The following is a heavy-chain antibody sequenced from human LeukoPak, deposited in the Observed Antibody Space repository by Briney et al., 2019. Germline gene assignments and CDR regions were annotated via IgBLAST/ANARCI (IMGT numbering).Heavy chain of an antibody. CDR2: ISWGSNVI. CDR3: ARAAYGSGSQSDL. Sequence: PGGSLRLSCTASGFTFSTYSMNWVRQAPGKGLEWLSYISWGSNVIYYADSVKGRFTISRDNSKNTLYLQMNSLRAEDTAVYYCARAAYGSGSQSDLWGQGTLVTVSS. J-gene: IGHJ5*02. D-gene: IGHD3-10*01. CDR1: GFTFSTYS. V-gene: IGHV3-48*01.